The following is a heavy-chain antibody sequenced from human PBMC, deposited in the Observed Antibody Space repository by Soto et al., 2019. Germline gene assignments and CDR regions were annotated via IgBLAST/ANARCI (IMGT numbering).Heavy chain of an antibody. J-gene: IGHJ4*02. V-gene: IGHV4-34*01. CDR1: GGSFSGYY. CDR2: INHSGST. Sequence: KPSETLSLTCAVYGGSFSGYYWSWIRQPPGKGLEWIGEINHSGSTNYNPSLKSRVTISVDTSKNQFSLKLSSVTAADTAVYYCARRGRLRNLFSSRPTSDFDYWGQGTLVTVSS. D-gene: IGHD6-6*01. CDR3: ARRGRLRNLFSSRPTSDFDY.